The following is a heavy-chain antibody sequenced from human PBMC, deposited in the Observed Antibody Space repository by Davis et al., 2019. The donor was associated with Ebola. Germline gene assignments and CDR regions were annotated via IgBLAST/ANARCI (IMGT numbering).Heavy chain of an antibody. CDR3: ARGTRGYSYGRYWYFDL. CDR2: INHSGST. D-gene: IGHD5-18*01. V-gene: IGHV4-34*01. CDR1: GGSFSGYY. J-gene: IGHJ2*01. Sequence: SQTLSLTCAVYGGSFSGYYWSWIRQPPGKGLEWIGEINHSGSTNYNPSLKSRVTISVDTSKNQFSLKLSSVTAADTAVYYCARGTRGYSYGRYWYFDLWGRGTLVTVSS.